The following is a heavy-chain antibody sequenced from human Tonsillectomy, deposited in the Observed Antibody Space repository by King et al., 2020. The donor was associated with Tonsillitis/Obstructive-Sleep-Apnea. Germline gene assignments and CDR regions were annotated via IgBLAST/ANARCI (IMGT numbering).Heavy chain of an antibody. Sequence: VQLVESGAEVKKPGSSVKVSCKASGGTFSSYAISWVRQAPGQGLEWMGGIIPIFATANYAQKFQGRVTITADESTSTAYMELSSLRSEDTAVYYCARKYGSVSDSSDYYYDMDVWGKGTTVTVSS. J-gene: IGHJ6*03. D-gene: IGHD3-10*01. CDR2: IIPIFATA. V-gene: IGHV1-69*01. CDR1: GGTFSSYA. CDR3: ARKYGSVSDSSDYYYDMDV.